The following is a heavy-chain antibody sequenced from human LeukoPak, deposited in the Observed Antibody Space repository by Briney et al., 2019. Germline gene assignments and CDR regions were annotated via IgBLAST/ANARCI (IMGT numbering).Heavy chain of an antibody. J-gene: IGHJ4*02. CDR2: ISDRGDNK. CDR1: GFTFSSHA. CDR3: AKSSRYGTGWYGRIDY. Sequence: GGSARLSCAASGFTFSSHAMSWVRQAPGKGLEWVSAISDRGDNKQYTDSVKGRLTISSDNSKNTLYLQMDSLRADDTAVYYCAKSSRYGTGWYGRIDYWGQGTLVTVS. V-gene: IGHV3-23*01. D-gene: IGHD6-19*01.